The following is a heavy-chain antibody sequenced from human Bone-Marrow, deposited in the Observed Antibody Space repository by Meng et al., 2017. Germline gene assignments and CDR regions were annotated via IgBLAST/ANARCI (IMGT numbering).Heavy chain of an antibody. CDR2: MNPKSGGT. CDR1: GYTFIDYY. CDR3: ARGDRADYLGSGIRLDD. Sequence: ASVKVSCKASGYTFIDYYMHWVRQAPGQGLEYMGWMNPKSGGTKYAQNFQGRVTMTGDTSVTTVYMEVSSLRPDDTAVYYCARGDRADYLGSGIRLDDWGQGTLVTVSS. V-gene: IGHV1-2*02. D-gene: IGHD3-10*01. J-gene: IGHJ4*02.